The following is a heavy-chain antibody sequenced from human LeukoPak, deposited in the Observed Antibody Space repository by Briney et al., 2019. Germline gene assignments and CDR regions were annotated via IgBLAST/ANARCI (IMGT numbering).Heavy chain of an antibody. CDR2: INHSGST. Sequence: PSETLSLTCTVSGGSISGSSYYWGWIRQPPGKGLEWIGEINHSGSTNYNPSLKSRVTISVDTSKNQFSLKLSSVTAADTAVYYCARGRKTAYYYYGMDVWGQGTTVTVSS. CDR3: ARGRKTAYYYYGMDV. CDR1: GGSISGSSYY. V-gene: IGHV4-39*07. J-gene: IGHJ6*02.